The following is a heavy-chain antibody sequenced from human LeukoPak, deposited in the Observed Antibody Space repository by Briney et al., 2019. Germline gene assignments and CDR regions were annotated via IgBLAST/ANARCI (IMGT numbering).Heavy chain of an antibody. V-gene: IGHV4-59*08. D-gene: IGHD3-10*01. Sequence: SETLSLPCTVSGGSISSYYWSWIRQPPGKGLEWIGYIYYSGSTNYNPSLKSRVTISVDTSKNQFSLEVSSVAAADTAVYYCARVGSYGSGSYYIPPGPRFDPWGQGTLVTVSS. CDR1: GGSISSYY. J-gene: IGHJ5*02. CDR2: IYYSGST. CDR3: ARVGSYGSGSYYIPPGPRFDP.